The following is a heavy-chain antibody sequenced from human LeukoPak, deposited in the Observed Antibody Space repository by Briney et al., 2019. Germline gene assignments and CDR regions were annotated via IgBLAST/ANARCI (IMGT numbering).Heavy chain of an antibody. J-gene: IGHJ4*02. CDR2: IYSGGST. CDR1: GFTVSSNY. V-gene: IGHV3-53*01. Sequence: GGSLRLSCAASGFTVSSNYMSWVRQAPGKGLEWVSVIYSGGSTYYADSVKGRFTISRDNSKNTLYLQMNSLRAEDTAVYYCATDPTTYCSGGSCYYWGQGTLVTVSS. D-gene: IGHD2-15*01. CDR3: ATDPTTYCSGGSCYY.